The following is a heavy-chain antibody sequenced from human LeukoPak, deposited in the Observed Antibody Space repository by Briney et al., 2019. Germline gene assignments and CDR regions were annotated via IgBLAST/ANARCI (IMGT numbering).Heavy chain of an antibody. D-gene: IGHD1-26*01. CDR1: GFSFSGYY. Sequence: KPSETLSLTCAVYGFSFSGYYWSWLRQPPGKGLEWIGEINHSGSTNYNPSLKSRVTIPVDTSNNQFSLKLSSVTAADTAVYYCATPSGSYYYYYGMDVWGEGTTVTVSS. V-gene: IGHV4-34*01. CDR3: ATPSGSYYYYYGMDV. J-gene: IGHJ6*04. CDR2: INHSGST.